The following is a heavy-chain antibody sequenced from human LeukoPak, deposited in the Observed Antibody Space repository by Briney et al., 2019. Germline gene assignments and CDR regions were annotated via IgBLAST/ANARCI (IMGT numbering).Heavy chain of an antibody. CDR3: ARQYISGQWYFDY. CDR1: GFTFSNYA. J-gene: IGHJ4*02. Sequence: PGGSLRLSCAASGFTFSNYAMHWVRQAPGEGLEWVAVISSDGSYKYYADSVKGRFTISRDNSKNTLYLQMNSLIPEDTAVYYCARQYISGQWYFDYWGQGTLVTVSS. D-gene: IGHD5-18*01. CDR2: ISSDGSYK. V-gene: IGHV3-30*04.